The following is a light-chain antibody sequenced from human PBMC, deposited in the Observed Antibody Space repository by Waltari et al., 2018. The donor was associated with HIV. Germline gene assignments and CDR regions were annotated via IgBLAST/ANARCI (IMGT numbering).Light chain of an antibody. CDR3: QAWDTNTAQVV. CDR1: KLGDTY. V-gene: IGLV3-1*01. Sequence: SFDLTQPPSVSVSPGQTAHITRSGEKLGDTYTSWYQQKPGHSPVMVIFQDTRRPSGIPERFSGSYSGDTATLTISGTQTLDEADYYCQAWDTNTAQVVFGGGTKLTVL. J-gene: IGLJ2*01. CDR2: QDT.